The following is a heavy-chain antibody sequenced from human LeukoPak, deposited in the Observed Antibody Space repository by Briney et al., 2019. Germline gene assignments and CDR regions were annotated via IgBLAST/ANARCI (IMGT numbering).Heavy chain of an antibody. CDR3: ARDQDLLYYYDSSGYFGGDAFDI. V-gene: IGHV1-2*02. J-gene: IGHJ3*02. CDR2: INPNSGGT. Sequence: GASVKVSCKASGYTFTGYYMHWVRQAPGQGLEWMGWINPNSGGTNYAQKFQGRVTMTRDTSISTAYMELSRLRSDDTAVYYCARDQDLLYYYDSSGYFGGDAFDIWGQGTMVTVSS. CDR1: GYTFTGYY. D-gene: IGHD3-22*01.